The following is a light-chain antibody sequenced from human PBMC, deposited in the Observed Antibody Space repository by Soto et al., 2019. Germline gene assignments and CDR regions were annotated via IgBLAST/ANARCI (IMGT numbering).Light chain of an antibody. J-gene: IGKJ4*01. CDR3: QNYDGALLT. CDR2: AAS. V-gene: IGKV1-27*01. Sequence: DIQMTQSPSSLSASVGDRVTITCRAGQGISNYLAWYQHRPGKAPKLLIYAASTLQSAVPSRFSGSGSGTAFTLTISSLQPEDVATYCCQNYDGALLTFGGGTKVEIK. CDR1: QGISNY.